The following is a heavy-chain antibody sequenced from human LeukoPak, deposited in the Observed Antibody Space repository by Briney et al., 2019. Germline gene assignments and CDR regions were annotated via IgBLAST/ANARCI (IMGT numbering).Heavy chain of an antibody. Sequence: GGSLRLSCVVAGIPFSDFYMNWIRQAPGKGLEWISYISSSSSYTDYAESVKGRFTISRDNAKSALYLQMNDLRVEDTAVYYCAAGTAADYWGQGTLVIVSS. CDR3: AAGTAADY. V-gene: IGHV3-11*03. D-gene: IGHD6-25*01. CDR2: ISSSSSYT. CDR1: GIPFSDFY. J-gene: IGHJ4*02.